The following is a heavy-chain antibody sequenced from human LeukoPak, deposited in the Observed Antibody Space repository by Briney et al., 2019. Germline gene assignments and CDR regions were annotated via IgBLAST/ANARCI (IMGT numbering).Heavy chain of an antibody. J-gene: IGHJ4*02. D-gene: IGHD4-11*01. V-gene: IGHV4-59*01. CDR2: IYYSGST. CDR1: AGSISSYY. CDR3: ARLRGNYFPDY. Sequence: PSEPLSLTCAVSAGSISSYYWSWIRQPPGKGLEWIGYIYYSGSTNYNPSLKSRVTISVDTSENQFSLKLSSLTAADTAVYYCARLRGNYFPDYWGQGTLVTVSS.